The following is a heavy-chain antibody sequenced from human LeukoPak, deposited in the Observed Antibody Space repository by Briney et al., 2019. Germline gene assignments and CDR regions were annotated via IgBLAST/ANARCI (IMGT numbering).Heavy chain of an antibody. CDR1: GGSISSSSYY. D-gene: IGHD3-3*01. V-gene: IGHV4-39*01. J-gene: IGHJ4*02. Sequence: PSETLSLTCTVSGGSISSSSYYWGWIRQPPGKGLEWIGSIYYSGSTYYNPSLKSRVTISVDTSKNQFSLKLSSVTAADTAVYYCARHHYDFWSGYYSNVFDYWGQGTLVTVSS. CDR2: IYYSGST. CDR3: ARHHYDFWSGYYSNVFDY.